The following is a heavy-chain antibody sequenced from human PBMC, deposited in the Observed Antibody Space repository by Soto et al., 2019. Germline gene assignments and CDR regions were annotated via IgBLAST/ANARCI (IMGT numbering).Heavy chain of an antibody. CDR1: GGSISSYY. J-gene: IGHJ6*03. D-gene: IGHD2-2*01. CDR2: IYYSGST. V-gene: IGHV4-59*08. Sequence: KPSETLSLTCTVSGGSISSYYWSWIRQPPGKGLEWIGYIYYSGSTNYNPSLKSRVTISVDTSKNQFSLKLSSVTAADTAVYYCARRRCSSTSCYYGFGYYYMDVWGKGTTVTVSS. CDR3: ARRRCSSTSCYYGFGYYYMDV.